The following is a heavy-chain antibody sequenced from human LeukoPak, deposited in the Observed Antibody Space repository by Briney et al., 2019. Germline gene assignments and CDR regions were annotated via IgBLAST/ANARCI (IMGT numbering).Heavy chain of an antibody. Sequence: GGSLRLSCAASGFTFSSYWMSWVRQAPGKGLEWVANINQGGGDKYYVDSVKGRFTFSRDNAKNSLYLQMNSLRTEDTAVYYCVRGYGEYWGQGTLVTVSS. J-gene: IGHJ4*02. CDR2: INQGGGDK. CDR1: GFTFSSYW. V-gene: IGHV3-7*04. D-gene: IGHD4-17*01. CDR3: VRGYGEY.